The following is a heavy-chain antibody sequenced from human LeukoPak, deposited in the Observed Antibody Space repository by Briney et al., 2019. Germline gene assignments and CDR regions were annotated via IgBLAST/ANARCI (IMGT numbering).Heavy chain of an antibody. V-gene: IGHV4-59*01. J-gene: IGHJ4*02. CDR2: IYNSGST. Sequence: SETLSLTCTVSGGSISGSYWSWIQQPPGKGLEWIAYIYNSGSTNYNPSLKSRLTITIDTTKNHFSLKLSSLTVADTAIYYCARGIGSYGDYGYWGQGILVTVSS. CDR3: ARGIGSYGDYGY. CDR1: GGSISGSY. D-gene: IGHD4-17*01.